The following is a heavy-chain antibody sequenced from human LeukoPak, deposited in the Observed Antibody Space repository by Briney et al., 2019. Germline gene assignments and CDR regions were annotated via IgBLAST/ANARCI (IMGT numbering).Heavy chain of an antibody. D-gene: IGHD2-15*01. Sequence: KPSETLSLTCTVSGGFISSGGYYWSWIRQHPGKGLEWIGYIYYTGSTYYNPSLKSRASISVDTSNNQFSLKLSSVSAADTAVYYCASHCSGGTCYRYYFDNWGQGTLVTVSS. CDR3: ASHCSGGTCYRYYFDN. J-gene: IGHJ4*02. V-gene: IGHV4-31*03. CDR1: GGFISSGGYY. CDR2: IYYTGST.